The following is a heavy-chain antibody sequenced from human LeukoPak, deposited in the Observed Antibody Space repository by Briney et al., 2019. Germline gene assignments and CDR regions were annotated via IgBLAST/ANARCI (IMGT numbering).Heavy chain of an antibody. V-gene: IGHV4-34*01. CDR2: INHSGST. Sequence: SETLSLTCAVYGGSFSGYYWSWIRQPPGKGLEWIGEINHSGSTNYNTSLKSRVTISVDTSKNQFSLKLSSVTAADTAVYYCARGRYIVLMVYAIGGWFDPWGQGTLVTVSS. CDR1: GGSFSGYY. J-gene: IGHJ5*02. D-gene: IGHD2-8*01. CDR3: ARGRYIVLMVYAIGGWFDP.